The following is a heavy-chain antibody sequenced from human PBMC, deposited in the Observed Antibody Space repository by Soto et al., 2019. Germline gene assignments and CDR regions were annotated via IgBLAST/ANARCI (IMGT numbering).Heavy chain of an antibody. CDR2: IYYSGST. Sequence: QVQLQESGPGLVKPSQTLSLTCTVSGGSISSGGYYWNWIRQHPGKGLEWIGYIYYSGSTYYNPSLKSRLTVSLDAPKNQFSLKLSSVTAADTAVYYCAGSVFPWGQGTLVTVSS. CDR3: AGSVFP. V-gene: IGHV4-31*03. CDR1: GGSISSGGYY. J-gene: IGHJ5*02. D-gene: IGHD2-8*01.